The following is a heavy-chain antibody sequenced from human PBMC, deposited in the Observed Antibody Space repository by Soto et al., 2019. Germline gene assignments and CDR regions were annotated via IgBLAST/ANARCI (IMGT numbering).Heavy chain of an antibody. CDR2: ISYSGYA. V-gene: IGHV4-31*03. CDR3: ARDLEGIVTGRGAFGL. J-gene: IGHJ3*01. Sequence: QVQLQESGQGLVKPSQTLSLTCTVSGGSIRNDNFYWSFLRQRPGKGLEWIGYISYSGYAAYHPPLKSRVIISVDPSNNQFSLNVNSVTAADTAVYYCARDLEGIVTGRGAFGLWGRGTLVTVSS. D-gene: IGHD3-9*01. CDR1: GGSIRNDNFY.